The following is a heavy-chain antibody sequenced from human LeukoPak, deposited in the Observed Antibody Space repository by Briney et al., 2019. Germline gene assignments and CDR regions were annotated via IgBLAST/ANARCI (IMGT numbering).Heavy chain of an antibody. Sequence: GASVKVSCKASGYTFTGYYMHWVRQAPGQGLEWMGWINPNTGGTNYAQKFQGRVTMTRDTSISTAYMAVTRLRPDETAVYYCARAPSKWELPDYWGQGTLVTVSS. D-gene: IGHD1-26*01. CDR2: INPNTGGT. CDR1: GYTFTGYY. CDR3: ARAPSKWELPDY. J-gene: IGHJ4*02. V-gene: IGHV1-2*02.